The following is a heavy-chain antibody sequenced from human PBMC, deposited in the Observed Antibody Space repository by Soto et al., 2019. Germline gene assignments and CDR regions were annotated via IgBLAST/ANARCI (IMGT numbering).Heavy chain of an antibody. CDR3: ARATSYSSTWYDS. J-gene: IGHJ5*01. Sequence: SETLSLTCAVSGASVSSGSDFWSWIRQPPGKGLEWLGYMYYSGSTKYNPSLKSRVTISADTSKKQFSLKLFSVTAADTALYYCARATSYSSTWYDSCGQGILVTVSS. CDR1: GASVSSGSDF. D-gene: IGHD6-13*01. V-gene: IGHV4-61*01. CDR2: MYYSGST.